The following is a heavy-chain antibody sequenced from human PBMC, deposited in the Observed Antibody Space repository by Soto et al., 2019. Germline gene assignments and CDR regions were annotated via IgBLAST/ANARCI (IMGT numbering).Heavy chain of an antibody. Sequence: QVLLQESGPGLVKPSETLSLTCTVSGVSVNSGSFYWTWIQQPPGKGLEWIGFVSYSGTTKYNASLKSRVTISVATSRSQSSLKVSSVTAADTAVYYCARGATVTHSDYWGQGTLVTVSS. J-gene: IGHJ4*02. CDR2: VSYSGTT. CDR1: GVSVNSGSFY. CDR3: ARGATVTHSDY. D-gene: IGHD4-17*01. V-gene: IGHV4-61*01.